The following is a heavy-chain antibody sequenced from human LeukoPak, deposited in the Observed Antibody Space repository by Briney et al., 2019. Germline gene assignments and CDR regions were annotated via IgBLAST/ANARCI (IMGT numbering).Heavy chain of an antibody. J-gene: IGHJ5*02. CDR1: GGSFSGYY. Sequence: SETLSLTCAVCGGSFSGYYWSWIRQPPGKGLEWMGETYLSGRTNYNPCLKSRLTISVDTSRSHFFLKLSSVTAVDTAVYYCARRGMNIVVVPAAIGSNWFDPWGQGTLVTVSS. CDR2: TYLSGRT. CDR3: ARRGMNIVVVPAAIGSNWFDP. D-gene: IGHD2-2*01. V-gene: IGHV4-34*01.